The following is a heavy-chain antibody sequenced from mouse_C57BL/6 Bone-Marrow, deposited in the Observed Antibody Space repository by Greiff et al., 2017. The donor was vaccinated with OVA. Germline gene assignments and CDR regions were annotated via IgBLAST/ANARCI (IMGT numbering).Heavy chain of an antibody. CDR3: ARSLGRTDFDY. V-gene: IGHV5-17*01. D-gene: IGHD4-1*01. Sequence: VQLQQSGGGLVKPGGSLKLSCAASGFTFSDYGMHWVRQAPEKGLEWVAYISSGSSTIYYADTVKGRFTISRDNAKNTLFLQMTSLRSEDTAMYYCARSLGRTDFDYWGQGTTLTVSS. J-gene: IGHJ2*01. CDR1: GFTFSDYG. CDR2: ISSGSSTI.